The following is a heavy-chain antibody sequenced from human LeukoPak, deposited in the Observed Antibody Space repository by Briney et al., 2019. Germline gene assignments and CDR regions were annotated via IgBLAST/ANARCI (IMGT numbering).Heavy chain of an antibody. D-gene: IGHD3-10*01. CDR1: GVSICSSDW. Sequence: SETLSLTCAVSGVSICSSDWWIWVRQPPGQGLEWIGEIHRAGRTRYNPSLKSRVTISMDYSKNQFSLKLTSVTAADTAVYYCARHAGSRRFYNCFDPWGQGTLVTVSS. CDR3: ARHAGSRRFYNCFDP. J-gene: IGHJ5*02. CDR2: IHRAGRT. V-gene: IGHV4-4*02.